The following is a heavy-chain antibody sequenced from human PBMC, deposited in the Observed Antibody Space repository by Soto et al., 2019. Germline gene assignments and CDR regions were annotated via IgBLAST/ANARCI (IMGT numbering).Heavy chain of an antibody. V-gene: IGHV3-30*18. CDR3: AKGYLYCSGGSCYGPVDF. D-gene: IGHD2-15*01. CDR1: GLSFSDFG. J-gene: IGHJ4*02. Sequence: GGSLRLSCAASGLSFSDFGMYWVRQAPGKGLEWVAVVSNAGSSTFYVDSVKGRFTISRDNSKRTVYLQMNSLRAEDTAVYYCAKGYLYCSGGSCYGPVDFWGQGTLVTVSS. CDR2: VSNAGSST.